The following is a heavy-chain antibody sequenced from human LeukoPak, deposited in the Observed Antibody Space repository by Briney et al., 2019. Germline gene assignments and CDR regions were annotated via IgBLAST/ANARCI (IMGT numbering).Heavy chain of an antibody. V-gene: IGHV1-8*01. CDR3: ARGDIVVVPAAISGMDV. Sequence: GASVKVSCKASGYTFTSYDINWVRQATGQGLEWMGWMNPNSGNTGYAQKFQGRVTMTRNTSISTAYMELSSLRSEDTAVYYCARGDIVVVPAAISGMDVWGQGTTVTVSS. D-gene: IGHD2-2*01. CDR1: GYTFTSYD. J-gene: IGHJ6*02. CDR2: MNPNSGNT.